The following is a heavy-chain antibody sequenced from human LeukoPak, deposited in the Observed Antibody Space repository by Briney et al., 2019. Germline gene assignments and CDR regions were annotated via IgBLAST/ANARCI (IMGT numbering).Heavy chain of an antibody. CDR3: ASDLDYGDYPMDY. Sequence: GGSLRLSCAASGFTFSSYSMNWVRQAPGKGLEWVSSISSSSSYIYYADSVKGRFTISRDNDKNSLYLQMNSMRAAETAVYYCASDLDYGDYPMDYWGQGTLVTVSS. CDR2: ISSSSSYI. V-gene: IGHV3-21*01. D-gene: IGHD4-17*01. J-gene: IGHJ4*02. CDR1: GFTFSSYS.